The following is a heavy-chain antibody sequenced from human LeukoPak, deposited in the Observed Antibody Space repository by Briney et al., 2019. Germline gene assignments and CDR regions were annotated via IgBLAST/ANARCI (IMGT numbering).Heavy chain of an antibody. CDR3: ARDRAMVRGVISPY. D-gene: IGHD3-10*01. J-gene: IGHJ4*02. CDR2: INAGNGNT. Sequence: ASVKVSCKASGYTFTSYARHWVGQAPGQRLEWMGWINAGNGNTKYSQKFQGRVTITRDTSASTAYMELSSLRSEDTAVYYCARDRAMVRGVISPYWGQGTLVTVSS. CDR1: GYTFTSYA. V-gene: IGHV1-3*01.